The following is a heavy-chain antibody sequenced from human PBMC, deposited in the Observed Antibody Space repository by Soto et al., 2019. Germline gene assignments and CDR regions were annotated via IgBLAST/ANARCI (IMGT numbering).Heavy chain of an antibody. CDR3: AKDIYSGYDYDAFDI. D-gene: IGHD5-12*01. CDR2: ISYDGSNK. J-gene: IGHJ3*02. V-gene: IGHV3-30*18. CDR1: GFTFSSYG. Sequence: GGSLRLSCAASGFTFSSYGMHWVRQAPGKGLEWVAVISYDGSNKYYADSVKGRFTISRDNSKNTLYLQMNSLRAEDTAVYYCAKDIYSGYDYDAFDIWGQGTMVTVSS.